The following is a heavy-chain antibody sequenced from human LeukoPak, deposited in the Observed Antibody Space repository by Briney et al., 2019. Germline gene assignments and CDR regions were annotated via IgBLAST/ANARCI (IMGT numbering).Heavy chain of an antibody. CDR1: GFTIVSYA. Sequence: GGSLTLSCAASGFTIVSYAMTWVRQAPGKGLEWVSAINGGGDTTYYADSVKGRFTISRDKSKNTMYLQMNSLRAEDTALYYYAKALDTYGYMRFDFWGQGTLVTVSS. CDR2: INGGGDTT. CDR3: AKALDTYGYMRFDF. V-gene: IGHV3-23*01. D-gene: IGHD5-18*01. J-gene: IGHJ4*02.